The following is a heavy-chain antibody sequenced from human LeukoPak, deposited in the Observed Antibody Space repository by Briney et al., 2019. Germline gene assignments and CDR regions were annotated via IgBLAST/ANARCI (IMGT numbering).Heavy chain of an antibody. J-gene: IGHJ4*02. CDR1: GFIFSGYY. V-gene: IGHV3-11*01. Sequence: GGSLRLSCAASGFIFSGYYMSWIRQAPGKGLEWVSYISSGGSTIYYADSVKGRFTISRDNAKNSLYLQMNSLRAEDTAVYYCASGPLRLGELSLFAFDYWGQGTLVTVSS. CDR3: ASGPLRLGELSLFAFDY. D-gene: IGHD3-16*02. CDR2: ISSGGSTI.